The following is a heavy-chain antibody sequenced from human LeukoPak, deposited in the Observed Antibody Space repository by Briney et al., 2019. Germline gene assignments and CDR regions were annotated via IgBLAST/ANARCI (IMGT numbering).Heavy chain of an antibody. CDR3: ARDNSVEDTAWWFDP. Sequence: ASVKVSCKASGYTFTSYDINWVRQATGQGLEWVGWMNPNSGNTGYAQKFQGRVTMSRNTSISTAYMELSSLRSEDTAVYYCARDNSVEDTAWWFDPWGQGTLVTVSS. D-gene: IGHD4-23*01. J-gene: IGHJ5*02. CDR1: GYTFTSYD. V-gene: IGHV1-8*01. CDR2: MNPNSGNT.